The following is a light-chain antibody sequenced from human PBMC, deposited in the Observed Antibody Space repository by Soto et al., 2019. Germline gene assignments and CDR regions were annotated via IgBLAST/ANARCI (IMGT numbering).Light chain of an antibody. CDR3: QPAYIFLLT. V-gene: IGKV1-12*01. J-gene: IGKJ4*01. CDR1: QPLGAW. Sequence: DVQMTQFPSSVSASVGDRVTITCRASQPLGAWLAWYQQKPGKAPKLLIYATSTLESGVPSMFSGSGSGTEFTLTISSLQPEDFATYYCQPAYIFLLTFGGGTRVEI. CDR2: ATS.